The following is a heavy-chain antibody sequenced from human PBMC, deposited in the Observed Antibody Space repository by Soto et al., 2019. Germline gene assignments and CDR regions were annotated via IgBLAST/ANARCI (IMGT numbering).Heavy chain of an antibody. J-gene: IGHJ4*02. D-gene: IGHD6-19*01. Sequence: SETLSLTCTVSGGSISSGTYYWTWIRQHPGKGLEWIGYIHYSGTTLSNPSLRSRVTISVDRSKDQFSLNPSSVTAADTAVYYCARDFPVAGTSYFDSWGQGALVTVSS. CDR2: IHYSGTT. V-gene: IGHV4-31*03. CDR1: GGSISSGTYY. CDR3: ARDFPVAGTSYFDS.